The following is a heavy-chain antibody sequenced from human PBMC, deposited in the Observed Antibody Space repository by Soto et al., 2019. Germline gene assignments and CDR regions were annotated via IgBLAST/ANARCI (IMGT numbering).Heavy chain of an antibody. CDR3: AKDQRYCSSTSCHGGVYYYYYYMDV. J-gene: IGHJ6*03. V-gene: IGHV3-23*01. CDR1: GFTFSSYA. Sequence: GGSLRLSCAASGFTFSSYAMSWVRQAPGKGLEWVSAISGSGGSTYYADSVKGRFTISRDNSKNTLYLQMNSLRAEDTAVYYCAKDQRYCSSTSCHGGVYYYYYYMDVWGKGTTVTVSS. CDR2: ISGSGGST. D-gene: IGHD2-2*01.